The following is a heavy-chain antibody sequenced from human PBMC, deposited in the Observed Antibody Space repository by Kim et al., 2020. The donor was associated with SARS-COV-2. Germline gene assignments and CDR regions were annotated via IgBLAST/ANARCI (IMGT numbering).Heavy chain of an antibody. Sequence: GGSLRLSCAASGFTFSSYAMHWVRQAPGKGLEWVAVISYDGSNKYYVDSVKGRFTISRDNSKNTLYLQMNSLRAEDTAVYYCARDRKELLYSEYAFDIWGQGTMVTVSS. CDR3: ARDRKELLYSEYAFDI. CDR1: GFTFSSYA. V-gene: IGHV3-30*04. CDR2: ISYDGSNK. D-gene: IGHD3-10*01. J-gene: IGHJ3*02.